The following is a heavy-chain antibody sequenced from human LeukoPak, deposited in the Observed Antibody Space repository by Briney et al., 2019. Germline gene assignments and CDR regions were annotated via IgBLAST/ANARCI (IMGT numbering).Heavy chain of an antibody. Sequence: GGSLRLSCAASGFTFSSYAMSWVRQAPRKGLEWGSVISGTGGSTYYADSVKGRFTVSRDNSKNTVYLQMNSLRAEDTAVYYCAKGYCSGGSCYPHAFDIWGQGTMVTVSS. J-gene: IGHJ3*02. D-gene: IGHD2-15*01. CDR1: GFTFSSYA. CDR3: AKGYCSGGSCYPHAFDI. V-gene: IGHV3-23*01. CDR2: ISGTGGST.